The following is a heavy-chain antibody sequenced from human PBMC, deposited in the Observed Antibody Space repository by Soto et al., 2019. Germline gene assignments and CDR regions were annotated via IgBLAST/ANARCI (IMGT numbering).Heavy chain of an antibody. V-gene: IGHV3-15*01. D-gene: IGHD3-16*01. J-gene: IGHJ6*02. CDR3: TTLNYDYVWGSSSYGMDV. CDR2: IKSKADGGAT. CDR1: GFTFTNAW. Sequence: GGSLRLSCAASGFTFTNAWLSWVRQAPGKGLEWVGRIKSKADGGATNYGDPVKGRFTISRDDSKSTLYLQMNSLRTEDTAVYYCTTLNYDYVWGSSSYGMDVWGQGTTVTVS.